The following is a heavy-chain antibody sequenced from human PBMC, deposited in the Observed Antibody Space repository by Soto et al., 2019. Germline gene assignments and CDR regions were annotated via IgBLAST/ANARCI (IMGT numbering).Heavy chain of an antibody. CDR3: AREEKCSDGVCYSEYFQR. V-gene: IGHV1-46*01. CDR1: GYIFTAYS. D-gene: IGHD2-15*01. CDR2: VNPSGGSP. J-gene: IGHJ1*01. Sequence: QVQLVQSGAEVKKPGASVKVSCKASGYIFTAYSMHWVRQAPGQGLEWMGVVNPSGGSPNYAQKFRGRITMTRDTSTSTVYMDLSSLTSEDTAVYYCAREEKCSDGVCYSEYFQRWGQGTLVTVSS.